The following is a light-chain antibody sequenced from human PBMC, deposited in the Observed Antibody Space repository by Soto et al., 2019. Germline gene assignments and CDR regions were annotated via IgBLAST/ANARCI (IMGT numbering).Light chain of an antibody. J-gene: IGLJ3*02. CDR3: AAWDDSLSGRV. CDR1: SSNIGSNY. Sequence: QSVLTQPPSASGTHGQRVTISCSGSSSNIGSNYVYWYQQLPGTAPKLLIYSNNQRPSGVPDRFSGSKSGTSASLAISGLRSEDEADYYCAAWDDSLSGRVFGGGTKLTVL. CDR2: SNN. V-gene: IGLV1-47*02.